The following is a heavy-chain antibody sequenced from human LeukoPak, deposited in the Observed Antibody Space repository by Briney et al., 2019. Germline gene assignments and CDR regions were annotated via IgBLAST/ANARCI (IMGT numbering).Heavy chain of an antibody. CDR2: IYSGGST. Sequence: GGSLRLACAASGFTVSSNYMSWVRQAPGKGLEWVSVIYSGGSTYYADSVKGRFTISRDNSKNTLYLQMNSLRAEDTAVYYCAREVHTYYDFWSGYYKGTAYYYYGMDVRGQGTTVTVSS. J-gene: IGHJ6*02. CDR1: GFTVSSNY. CDR3: AREVHTYYDFWSGYYKGTAYYYYGMDV. D-gene: IGHD3-3*01. V-gene: IGHV3-53*01.